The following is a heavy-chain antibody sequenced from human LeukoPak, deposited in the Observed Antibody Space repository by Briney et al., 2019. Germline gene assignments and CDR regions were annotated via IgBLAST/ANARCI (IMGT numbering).Heavy chain of an antibody. CDR2: ISYDGNTI. CDR1: EFTFSNYA. Sequence: GGSLRLSCAASEFTFSNYALHWVRQAPGKGLQWVAVISYDGNTIHYADSVKGRFIISRDTPKNTLYLQMNSLRAEDTAVYYXAXXXXLQXFDYWGQGTLVTVSS. D-gene: IGHD4-11*01. J-gene: IGHJ4*02. V-gene: IGHV3-30-3*01. CDR3: AXXXXLQXFDY.